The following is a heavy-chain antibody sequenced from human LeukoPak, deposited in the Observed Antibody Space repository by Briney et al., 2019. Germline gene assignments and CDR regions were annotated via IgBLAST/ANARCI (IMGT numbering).Heavy chain of an antibody. CDR2: ISSSGSTI. CDR1: GFTFSSYE. V-gene: IGHV3-48*03. D-gene: IGHD1-26*01. CDR3: ARESGIVGATTREADY. Sequence: GGSLRLSCAASGFTFSSYEMNWVRQAPGKGLEWVSYISSSGSTIYYADSVKGRFTISRDNAKNSLYLQMNSLRAEDTAVYYCARESGIVGATTREADYWGQGTLVTVSS. J-gene: IGHJ4*02.